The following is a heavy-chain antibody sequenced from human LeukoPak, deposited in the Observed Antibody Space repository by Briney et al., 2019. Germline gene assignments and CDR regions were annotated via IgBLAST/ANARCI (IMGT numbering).Heavy chain of an antibody. CDR2: ISSSSSYI. CDR3: ARLTIEYSSSSDY. Sequence: GGSLRLSCAASGFTFSSYSMNWVRQAPGKGLEWVSSISSSSSYIYYADSVKGRFTISRDNAKNSLYLQMNSLRAEDTAVYYCARLTIEYSSSSDYWGQGTLVTVSS. V-gene: IGHV3-21*01. CDR1: GFTFSSYS. J-gene: IGHJ4*02. D-gene: IGHD6-6*01.